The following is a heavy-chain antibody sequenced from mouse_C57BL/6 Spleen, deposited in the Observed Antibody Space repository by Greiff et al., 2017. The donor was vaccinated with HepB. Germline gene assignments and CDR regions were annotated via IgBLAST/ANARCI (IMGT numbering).Heavy chain of an antibody. CDR1: GFTFSSYG. V-gene: IGHV5-6*01. CDR3: ARHYYGSRGYAMDY. Sequence: EVQRVESGGDLVKPGGSLKLSCAASGFTFSSYGMSWVRQTPDKRLEWVATISSGGSYTYYPDSVKGRFTISRDNAKNTLYLQMSSLKSEDTAMYYCARHYYGSRGYAMDYWGQGTSVTVSS. J-gene: IGHJ4*01. CDR2: ISSGGSYT. D-gene: IGHD1-1*01.